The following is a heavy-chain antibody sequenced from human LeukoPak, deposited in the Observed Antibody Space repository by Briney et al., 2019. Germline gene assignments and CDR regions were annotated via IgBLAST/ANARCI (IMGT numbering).Heavy chain of an antibody. V-gene: IGHV4-4*07. CDR1: GGSISSYY. J-gene: IGHJ4*02. CDR3: ARVMGCCSSTSCYAYDY. Sequence: SETLSLTCTVSGGSISSYYWSWIRQPAGKGLEWIGRIYTSGSTNYNPSLESRVTMSVDTSKNQFSLKLSSVTAADTAVYYCARVMGCCSSTSCYAYDYWGQGTLVTVSS. D-gene: IGHD2-2*01. CDR2: IYTSGST.